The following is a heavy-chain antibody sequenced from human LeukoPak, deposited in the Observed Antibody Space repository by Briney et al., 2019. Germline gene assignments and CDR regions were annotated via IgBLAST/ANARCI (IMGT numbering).Heavy chain of an antibody. J-gene: IGHJ6*03. CDR2: MNPNSGNT. CDR1: GYTFTSYD. V-gene: IGHV1-8*01. Sequence: ASVKVSCKASGYTFTSYDINWVRQATGQGLEWMGWMNPNSGNTGYAQKFQGRVTMTGNTSISTAYMELSSLRSEDTAVYYCARGGNIVATNGYYYMDVWGKGTTVTVSS. D-gene: IGHD5-12*01. CDR3: ARGGNIVATNGYYYMDV.